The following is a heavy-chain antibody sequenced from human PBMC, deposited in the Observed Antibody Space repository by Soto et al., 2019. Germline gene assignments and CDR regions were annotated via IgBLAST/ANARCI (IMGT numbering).Heavy chain of an antibody. V-gene: IGHV3-30*03. CDR2: TTYDGGIK. J-gene: IGHJ6*02. CDR3: AGALENPYFYYGLNV. Sequence: LRLSCAASGFGFSSYFMEWVRRAPGKGLEWVAATTYDGGIKHYVDSVKGRFTISRDNSKNTLYLQMNSLRVEDTATYYCAGALENPYFYYGLNVWGQGTTVTVSS. D-gene: IGHD1-1*01. CDR1: GFGFSSYF.